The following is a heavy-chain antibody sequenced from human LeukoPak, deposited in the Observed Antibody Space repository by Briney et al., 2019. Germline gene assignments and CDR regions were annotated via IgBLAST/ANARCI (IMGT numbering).Heavy chain of an antibody. CDR1: GGSISSYY. CDR3: ARDGPKPYSSSSAFDI. CDR2: IYTSGST. J-gene: IGHJ3*02. Sequence: SETLSLTCTVSGGSISSYYWSWIRQPAGKGLEWIGRIYTSGSTNYNPSLKSRVTMSVDTSKNQFSLKLSSVTAADTAVYYCARDGPKPYSSSSAFDIWGQGTMVTVSS. D-gene: IGHD6-6*01. V-gene: IGHV4-4*07.